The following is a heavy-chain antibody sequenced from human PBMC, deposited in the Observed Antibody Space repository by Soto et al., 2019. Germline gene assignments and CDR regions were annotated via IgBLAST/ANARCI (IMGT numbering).Heavy chain of an antibody. CDR1: GGSISSGGYS. J-gene: IGHJ4*02. V-gene: IGHV4-30-2*01. CDR2: IYHSGST. D-gene: IGHD2-15*01. Sequence: QLQLQESGSGLVKPSQTLSLTCAVSGGSISSGGYSWRWIRQPPGKGLEWIGYIYHSGSTYYNPPLKMRVTISVDRSKNQFPLKLSSVTAADTAVYYCARGQVVAAQHWGQGTLVTVSS. CDR3: ARGQVVAAQH.